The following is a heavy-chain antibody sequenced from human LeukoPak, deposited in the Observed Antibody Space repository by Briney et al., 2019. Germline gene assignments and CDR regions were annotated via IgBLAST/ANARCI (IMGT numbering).Heavy chain of an antibody. CDR1: GGSISSGGYY. V-gene: IGHV4-31*03. CDR2: IYYSGST. CDR3: ARSTLRGSDY. J-gene: IGHJ4*02. D-gene: IGHD3-16*01. Sequence: SETLSLTCTVSGGSISSGGYYWSWIRQHPGKGLEWLGYIYYSGSTYYNPSLKSRVTISVDTSKNQFSLKLSSVTAADTAVYYCARSTLRGSDYWGQGTLVTVSS.